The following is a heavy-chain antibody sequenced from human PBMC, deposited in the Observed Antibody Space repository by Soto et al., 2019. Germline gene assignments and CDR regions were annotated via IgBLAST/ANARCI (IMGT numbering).Heavy chain of an antibody. D-gene: IGHD6-19*01. CDR3: VRDQQWLLPVPLNFDY. V-gene: IGHV1-18*01. Sequence: ASVKVSCKASGFTFSDYGFSWVRQAPGRGLEWMGWISAFNGETNYTQKSEGRVAMTTDAATTTAYMELRSLTVDDTAVYYCVRDQQWLLPVPLNFDYWGQGPVVPAPS. CDR1: GFTFSDYG. J-gene: IGHJ4*02. CDR2: ISAFNGET.